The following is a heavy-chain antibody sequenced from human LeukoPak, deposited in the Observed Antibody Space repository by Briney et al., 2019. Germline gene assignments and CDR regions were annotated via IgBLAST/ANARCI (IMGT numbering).Heavy chain of an antibody. CDR2: IYYSGST. Sequence: KASETLSLTCTVSGGSISSSSYYWAWIRQPPGKGLEWIGSIYYSGSTHYNPSLKSRVTISVDTSKNQFSLRLSSVTAADTAVYYCARCPWEYYYDNSGYYLGQFDYWGQGTLVTVSS. V-gene: IGHV4-39*07. CDR1: GGSISSSSYY. D-gene: IGHD3-22*01. J-gene: IGHJ4*02. CDR3: ARCPWEYYYDNSGYYLGQFDY.